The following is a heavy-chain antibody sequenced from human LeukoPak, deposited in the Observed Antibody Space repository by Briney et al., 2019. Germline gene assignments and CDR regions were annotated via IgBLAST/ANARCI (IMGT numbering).Heavy chain of an antibody. V-gene: IGHV3-21*01. CDR3: AKDAGWLQLDF. Sequence: GGSLRLSCAASGFTFSSYSMNWVRQAPGKGLEWVSSISSSSSYIYYADSVKGRFTISRDNAKNSLYLQMNSLRAEDTAVYYCAKDAGWLQLDFWGQGALVTVSS. CDR1: GFTFSSYS. D-gene: IGHD5-24*01. CDR2: ISSSSSYI. J-gene: IGHJ4*02.